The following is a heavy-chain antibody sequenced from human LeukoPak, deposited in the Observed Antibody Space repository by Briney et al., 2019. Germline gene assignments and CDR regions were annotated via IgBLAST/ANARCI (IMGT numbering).Heavy chain of an antibody. V-gene: IGHV3-33*01. CDR3: ARGGGDDAFDI. CDR2: IWFDGSNK. Sequence: GGSLRLSCAASGFTFSNYGMHWVRQAPGKGLEWVAVIWFDGSNKYYADSVKGRFTISRDNSKSTLYLQLNSLRAEDTAVYYCARGGGDDAFDIWGQGTMVTVSS. J-gene: IGHJ3*02. D-gene: IGHD3-10*01. CDR1: GFTFSNYG.